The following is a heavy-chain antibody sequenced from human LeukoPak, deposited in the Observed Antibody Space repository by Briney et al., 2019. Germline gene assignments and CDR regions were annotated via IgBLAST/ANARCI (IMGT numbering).Heavy chain of an antibody. CDR1: GGTFSSYA. CDR3: ARGPYCTNGVCYSFRFDP. J-gene: IGHJ5*02. CDR2: IIPIFGTA. V-gene: IGHV1-69*05. D-gene: IGHD2-8*01. Sequence: ASVKVSCKASGGTFSSYAISWVRQAPGQGLEWMGGIIPIFGTANYAQKFQGRVTITTDESTSTAYMELSSLRSEDTAVYYCARGPYCTNGVCYSFRFDPWGQGTLVTVSS.